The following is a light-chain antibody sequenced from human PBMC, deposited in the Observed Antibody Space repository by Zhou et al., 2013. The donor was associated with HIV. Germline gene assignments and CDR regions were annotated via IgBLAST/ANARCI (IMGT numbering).Light chain of an antibody. Sequence: EVELTQSPGTLSLSPGQRATLSCRASQNLTANYLTWFSQKPGQAPRLLIYGASNRATGIPDRFSGSGSGTDFTLTISRLEPEDFVVYYCHQSSGLFTFGLGDQTGD. J-gene: IGKJ2*01. CDR1: QNLTANY. V-gene: IGKV3-20*01. CDR2: GAS. CDR3: HQSSGLFT.